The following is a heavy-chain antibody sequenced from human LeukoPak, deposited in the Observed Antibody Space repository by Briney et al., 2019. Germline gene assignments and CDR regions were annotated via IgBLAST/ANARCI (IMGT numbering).Heavy chain of an antibody. Sequence: ASVKVSCKASGYTFTGYYMHWVRQAPGQGLEWMGWINPNSGGTNCAQKFQGRVTMTRDTSISTAYMELSRLRSDDTAVYYRARDFGKSWVYPHWFDPWGQGTLVTVSS. CDR1: GYTFTGYY. CDR2: INPNSGGT. D-gene: IGHD5/OR15-5a*01. V-gene: IGHV1-2*02. CDR3: ARDFGKSWVYPHWFDP. J-gene: IGHJ5*02.